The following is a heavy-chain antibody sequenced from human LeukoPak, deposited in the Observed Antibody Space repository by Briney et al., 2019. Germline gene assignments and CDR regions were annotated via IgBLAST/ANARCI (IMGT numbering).Heavy chain of an antibody. CDR2: TYYRSKWYY. D-gene: IGHD1/OR15-1a*01. CDR1: GDTVSSYSAA. J-gene: IGHJ6*03. V-gene: IGHV6-1*01. Sequence: SQTLSLTCAISGDTVSSYSAAWNWIRQSPSRGLEWLGRTYYRSKWYYDYAVSLKSRIIINPDTSKNQFSLQLNSMTPEDTAVYYCARGAADRNNYYYYIDVWGKGTTVTVSS. CDR3: ARGAADRNNYYYYIDV.